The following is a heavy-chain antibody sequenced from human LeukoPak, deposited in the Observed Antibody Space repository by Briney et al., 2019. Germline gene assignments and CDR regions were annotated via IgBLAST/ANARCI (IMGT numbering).Heavy chain of an antibody. J-gene: IGHJ4*02. D-gene: IGHD2-2*01. CDR2: IYHSGST. CDR3: ARAPNLYCSSTSCYFHYFDY. CDR1: GYSISSGYY. Sequence: SETLSLTCAVSGYSISSGYYWGWIRQPPGKGLEWIGSIYHSGSTYYNPSLKSRVTISVDTSKNQFSLKLSSVTAADTAVYYCARAPNLYCSSTSCYFHYFDYWGQGTLVTVSS. V-gene: IGHV4-38-2*01.